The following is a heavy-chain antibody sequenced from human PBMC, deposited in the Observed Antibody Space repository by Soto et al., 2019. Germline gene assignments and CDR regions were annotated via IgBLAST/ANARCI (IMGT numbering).Heavy chain of an antibody. D-gene: IGHD6-13*01. CDR1: GGTFSSYT. J-gene: IGHJ6*02. V-gene: IGHV1-69*04. Sequence: ASVKVSCKASGGTFSSYTISWVRQAPGQGLEWMGRIIPILGIANYAQKFQGRVTITADKSTSTAYMELSSLRSEDTAVYYCAKDSHSRSSWYGYYYYYGMDVWGQGTTVTVSS. CDR3: AKDSHSRSSWYGYYYYYGMDV. CDR2: IIPILGIA.